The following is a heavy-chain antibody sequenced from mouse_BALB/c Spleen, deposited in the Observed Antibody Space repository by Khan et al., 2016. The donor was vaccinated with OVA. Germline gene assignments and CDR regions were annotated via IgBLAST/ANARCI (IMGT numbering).Heavy chain of an antibody. D-gene: IGHD1-2*01. CDR3: ARTARIKY. Sequence: QLKASGPGLVKPSQSLSLTCTVTGYSITSGYGWNWIRQFPGNKLEWMGYISYSGSTNYNPSLKSRIPITRDTSKNQFFLQLNSVTTEDTATYYCARTARIKYWGQGTTLTVSS. CDR2: ISYSGST. J-gene: IGHJ2*01. CDR1: GYSITSGYG. V-gene: IGHV3-2*02.